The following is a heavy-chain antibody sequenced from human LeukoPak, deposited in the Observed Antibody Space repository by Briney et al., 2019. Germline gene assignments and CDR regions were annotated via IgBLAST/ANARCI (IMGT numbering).Heavy chain of an antibody. Sequence: GGSLGLSCAASGFTFSSNWMHWVRHAPGKGLVWVSRINNDGSGAIYADSVKGRFTISRDNAKNTLYLQMNSLRAEDTAVYYCAVPRIGNYYGMDVWGQGTTVTVSS. CDR1: GFTFSSNW. V-gene: IGHV3-74*01. D-gene: IGHD3-10*01. CDR3: AVPRIGNYYGMDV. CDR2: INNDGSGA. J-gene: IGHJ6*02.